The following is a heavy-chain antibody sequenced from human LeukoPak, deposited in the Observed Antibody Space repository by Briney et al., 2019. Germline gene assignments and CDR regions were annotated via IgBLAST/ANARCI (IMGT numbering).Heavy chain of an antibody. CDR2: INPNSGGT. CDR1: GYTFTGYF. J-gene: IGHJ4*02. D-gene: IGHD6-19*01. V-gene: IGHV1-2*02. CDR3: ARGVAGTPLTDY. Sequence: ASVKVSCKSSGYTFTGYFVHWVRQAPGQGLEWMGWINPNSGGTNYAQKFQGRVTMTRDTSISIAYMELSRLRSDDTAVYCCARGVAGTPLTDYWGQGTLVTVSS.